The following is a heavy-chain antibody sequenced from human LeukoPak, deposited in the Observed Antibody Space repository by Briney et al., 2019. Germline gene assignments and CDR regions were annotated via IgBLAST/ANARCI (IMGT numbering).Heavy chain of an antibody. Sequence: SVKVSCKASGGTFSTYAISWVRQAPGQGLEWMGGIIPIFGTPNYAQKFQGRVTINADDSTSTAYMELSSLRSEDTAVYYCARAPPRLDGYILYYWGQGTLVTVSS. D-gene: IGHD5-24*01. CDR1: GGTFSTYA. CDR3: ARAPPRLDGYILYY. V-gene: IGHV1-69*13. CDR2: IIPIFGTP. J-gene: IGHJ4*02.